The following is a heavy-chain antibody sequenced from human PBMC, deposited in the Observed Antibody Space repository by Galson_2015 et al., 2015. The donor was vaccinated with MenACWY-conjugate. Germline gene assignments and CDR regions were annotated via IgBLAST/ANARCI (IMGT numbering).Heavy chain of an antibody. CDR2: INFDGRST. V-gene: IGHV3-74*01. Sequence: SLRLSCAASGFTFSSYWMHWVRQAPGKGLVWVSRINFDGRSTSYADSVKGRFTISRDNAKNTLYLQMNSLRVEDTAVYYCARAAYADIWGQGTMVTVSS. J-gene: IGHJ3*02. CDR3: ARAAYADI. CDR1: GFTFSSYW. D-gene: IGHD4-17*01.